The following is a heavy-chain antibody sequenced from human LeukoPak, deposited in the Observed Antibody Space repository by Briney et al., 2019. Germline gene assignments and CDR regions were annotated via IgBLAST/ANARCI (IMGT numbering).Heavy chain of an antibody. J-gene: IGHJ4*02. Sequence: GESLQISFEGSGYSFTNYWIAWVRQLPGKGLEWMGIIYPSDSDTRYSPSFQGQVTISADKSISTSYLQWSSLKASDTAMYYCARRIQLWSPFDYWGQGTLVTVSS. CDR1: GYSFTNYW. CDR2: IYPSDSDT. V-gene: IGHV5-51*01. D-gene: IGHD5-18*01. CDR3: ARRIQLWSPFDY.